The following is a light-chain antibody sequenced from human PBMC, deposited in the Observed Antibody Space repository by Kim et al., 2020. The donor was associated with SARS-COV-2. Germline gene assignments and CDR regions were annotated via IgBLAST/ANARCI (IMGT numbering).Light chain of an antibody. V-gene: IGLV2-14*03. Sequence: GQSITISCTGTSSDVGGYNFVSWYQQHPGKVPKLLIYDVSNRPSRVSNRFSGSKSGNTASLTISGLQAEDEADYYCSSYTNSDTRVFGGGTQLTVL. CDR2: DVS. CDR1: SSDVGGYNF. J-gene: IGLJ3*02. CDR3: SSYTNSDTRV.